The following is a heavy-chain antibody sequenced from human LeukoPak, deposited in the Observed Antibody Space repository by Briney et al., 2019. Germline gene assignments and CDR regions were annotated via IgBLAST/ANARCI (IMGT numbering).Heavy chain of an antibody. J-gene: IGHJ4*02. CDR1: GGSISSGGYS. V-gene: IGHV4-30-4*07. CDR2: IYYSGST. CDR3: AREKRFDDYSGYAV. D-gene: IGHD5-12*01. Sequence: SETLSLTCAVSGGSISSGGYSWSWIRQPPGKGLEWIGYIYYSGSTYYNPSLKSRVTISVDTSKNQFSLKLSSVTAADTAVYYCAREKRFDDYSGYAVWGQGTLVTVSS.